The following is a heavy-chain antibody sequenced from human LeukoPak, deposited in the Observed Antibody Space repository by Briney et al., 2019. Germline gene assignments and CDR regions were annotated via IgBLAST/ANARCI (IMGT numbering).Heavy chain of an antibody. CDR1: GGSISSYY. CDR3: ATWTSSRYFLDAFDI. D-gene: IGHD2/OR15-2a*01. CDR2: IYYSGST. J-gene: IGHJ3*02. V-gene: IGHV4-59*08. Sequence: SETLSLTCTVSGGSISSYYWSWIRQPPGKGLEWIGYIYYSGSTNYNPSLKSRVTISVDTSKNQFSLKLSSVTAADTAVYYCATWTSSRYFLDAFDIWGQGTMVTVSS.